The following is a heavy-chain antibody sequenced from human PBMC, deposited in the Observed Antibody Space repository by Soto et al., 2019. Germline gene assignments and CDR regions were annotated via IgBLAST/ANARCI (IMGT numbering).Heavy chain of an antibody. CDR1: GGSISSGDYY. V-gene: IGHV4-30-4*01. Sequence: QVQLQESGPGLVKPSQTLSLTCTVSGGSISSGDYYWSWIRQPPGKGLEWIGYIYYSGSTYYNPSLQGRFTVSVHTSRNQFALKLSSVTAADTAVYYCARAQGSGFLVSWGQGTLVTVSS. CDR2: IYYSGST. D-gene: IGHD3-10*01. J-gene: IGHJ4*02. CDR3: ARAQGSGFLVS.